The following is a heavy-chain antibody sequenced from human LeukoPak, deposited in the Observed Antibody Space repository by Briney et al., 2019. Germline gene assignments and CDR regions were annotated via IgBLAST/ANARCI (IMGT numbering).Heavy chain of an antibody. Sequence: GASVKVSCKASGYTFTGYYMHWVRQAPGQGLEWMGIINPSGGSTSYAQKFQGRVTMTRDTSTSTVYMELSSLRSEDTAVYYCALGYCSSTSCPTGLDAFDIWGQGTMVTVSS. J-gene: IGHJ3*02. D-gene: IGHD2-2*01. V-gene: IGHV1-46*01. CDR1: GYTFTGYY. CDR3: ALGYCSSTSCPTGLDAFDI. CDR2: INPSGGST.